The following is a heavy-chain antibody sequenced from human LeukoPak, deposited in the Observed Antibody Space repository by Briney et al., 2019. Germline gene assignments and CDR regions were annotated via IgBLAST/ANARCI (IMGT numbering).Heavy chain of an antibody. CDR1: GYTFTGYD. CDR2: INDNSGGT. V-gene: IGHV1-2*02. J-gene: IGHJ4*02. Sequence: ASVKGSCKASGYTFTGYDMHWVPQAPGQGLEWMGWINDNSGGTNYAQKFQGRVTMTRDTSISTAYMELSRLRSDDTAVYYCARPKRIAAAGNDSGRALAYWGQGTLVTVSS. CDR3: ARPKRIAAAGNDSGRALAY. D-gene: IGHD6-13*01.